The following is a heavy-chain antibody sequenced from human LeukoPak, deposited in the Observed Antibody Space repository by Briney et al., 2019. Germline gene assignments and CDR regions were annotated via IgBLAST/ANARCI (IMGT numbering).Heavy chain of an antibody. Sequence: GGSLRLSCAASGFTFNRYGMHWVRQAPGKGLEWVAGLWYDGSNQKYADSVKGRFTISRDNSKNTLSVQMNSLRAEDTAVYYCARSTGLSGSGGHPLDYWAREVWSSSPQ. CDR1: GFTFNRYG. J-gene: IGHJ4*02. V-gene: IGHV3-33*01. CDR2: LWYDGSNQ. CDR3: ARSTGLSGSGGHPLDY. D-gene: IGHD2-15*01.